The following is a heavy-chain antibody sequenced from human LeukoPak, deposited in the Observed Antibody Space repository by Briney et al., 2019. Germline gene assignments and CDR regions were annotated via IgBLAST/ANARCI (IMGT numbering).Heavy chain of an antibody. J-gene: IGHJ3*02. CDR3: ARKNDFDI. D-gene: IGHD2/OR15-2a*01. CDR1: GGSISSDH. Sequence: SETLSLTCTVSGGSISSDHWNWIRQPPGKGLAWIGCIYYSGSTYYNPSLKSRVTISVDMSKSQFSLRLTSVTAADTAVYYCARKNDFDIWGQGTLVTVSS. V-gene: IGHV4-59*01. CDR2: IYYSGST.